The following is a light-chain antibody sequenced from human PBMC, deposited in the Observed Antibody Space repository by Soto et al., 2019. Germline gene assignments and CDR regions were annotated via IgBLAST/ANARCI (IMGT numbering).Light chain of an antibody. CDR2: DDI. CDR1: SSNIGSYNF. CDR3: CSYAGSNTDNYV. Sequence: QSVLTQPASVSGSPGQSITISCTGTSSNIGSYNFVSWYQQPPGKAPKFIIYDDIKRPSGVSNRFSGSKSGNTASLTISGLQAEDEADYYCCSYAGSNTDNYVFGSGTKLTVL. J-gene: IGLJ1*01. V-gene: IGLV2-23*01.